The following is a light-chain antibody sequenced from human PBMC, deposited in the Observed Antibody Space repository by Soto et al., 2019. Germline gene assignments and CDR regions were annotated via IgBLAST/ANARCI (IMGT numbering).Light chain of an antibody. J-gene: IGKJ1*01. Sequence: DIVMTQSPDSLAVSLGERATINCKSSQSVLYSSNNKNYLAWYQQKPGQPPKLLIYWASTRESGVPDRFSGSGSGTDFSLTISSLQAEDVAVYYCQQYYSTPNTFGQGTTVEIK. CDR3: QQYYSTPNT. CDR2: WAS. CDR1: QSVLYSSNNKNY. V-gene: IGKV4-1*01.